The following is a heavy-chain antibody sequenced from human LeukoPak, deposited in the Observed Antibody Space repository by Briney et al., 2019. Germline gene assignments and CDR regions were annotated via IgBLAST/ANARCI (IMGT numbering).Heavy chain of an antibody. CDR3: ASMSGHSYDDFDY. CDR2: INHSGST. CDR1: GGSFSGYY. J-gene: IGHJ4*02. Sequence: SETLSLTCAVYGGSFSGYYWSWIRQPPGKGLEWIGEINHSGSTNYNPSLKSRVTISVDTSKNQFSLKLSSVTAADTAVYYCASMSGHSYDDFDYWGQGTLVTVSS. D-gene: IGHD5-18*01. V-gene: IGHV4-34*01.